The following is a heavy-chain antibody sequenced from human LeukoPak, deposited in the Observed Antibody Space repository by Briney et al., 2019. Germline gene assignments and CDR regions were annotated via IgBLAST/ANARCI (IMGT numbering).Heavy chain of an antibody. Sequence: ASVKVSCKASGYTYTCYYMHWVRQAPGQGLEWMGWINPNSGGTNYAQKFQGRVTMTRDRSISTAYMELSRLRSDDTAVYYCARETIYVWGSYRPPSGNWFDPWGQGTLVTVSS. CDR1: GYTYTCYY. J-gene: IGHJ5*02. CDR2: INPNSGGT. CDR3: ARETIYVWGSYRPPSGNWFDP. D-gene: IGHD3-16*02. V-gene: IGHV1-2*02.